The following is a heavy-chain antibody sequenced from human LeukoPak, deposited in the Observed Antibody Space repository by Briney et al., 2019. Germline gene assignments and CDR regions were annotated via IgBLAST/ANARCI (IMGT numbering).Heavy chain of an antibody. CDR2: IFYSGST. CDR1: GGSVSDYY. CDR3: ARWMYYYDDTGFDP. Sequence: SQTLSLTCTASGGSVSDYYWGWIRQPPGKGLEFIGYIFYSGSTNYNPSLKSRVTISADTSTNQFSLELSSVTAADTAVYYCARWMYYYDDTGFDPWGQGTLVTVSS. D-gene: IGHD3-22*01. V-gene: IGHV4-59*02. J-gene: IGHJ5*02.